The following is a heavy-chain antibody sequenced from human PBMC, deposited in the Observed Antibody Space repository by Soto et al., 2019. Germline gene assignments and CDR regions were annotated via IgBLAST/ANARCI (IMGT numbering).Heavy chain of an antibody. CDR1: GYTFTSYA. CDR3: ARGLRQLPHAFDI. Sequence: GASVKVSCKASGYTFTSYAMHWVRQAPGQRLEWMGWISAYNGNTNYAQKLQGRVTMTTDTSTSTAYMELRSLRSDDTAVYYCARGLRQLPHAFDIWGQGTTGTVSS. CDR2: ISAYNGNT. J-gene: IGHJ3*02. D-gene: IGHD2-2*01. V-gene: IGHV1-18*01.